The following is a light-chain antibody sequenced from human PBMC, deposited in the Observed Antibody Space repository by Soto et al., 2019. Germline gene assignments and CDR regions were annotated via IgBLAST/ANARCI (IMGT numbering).Light chain of an antibody. CDR1: SSDVGGYTY. J-gene: IGLJ1*01. V-gene: IGLV2-14*01. CDR2: DVS. CDR3: SSYTSSSTYV. Sequence: QSALTQPASVSGSPGQSITISCTGTSSDVGGYTYVSWYQQHPGKAPKLMIYDVSHRPSGVSNRFSGSKSGNTASLTISGLHAEDEADYYCSSYTSSSTYVLGTGTKLPVL.